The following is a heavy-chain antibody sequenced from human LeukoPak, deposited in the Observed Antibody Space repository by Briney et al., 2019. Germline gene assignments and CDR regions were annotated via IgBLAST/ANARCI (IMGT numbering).Heavy chain of an antibody. CDR1: GFTVSNKY. Sequence: GGSLRLSCAASGFTVSNKYMSWVRQAPGRGQEWVSVIYSGGSTYYADSVKGRFSISRDKSKNTLYLQMNSLRAEDTALYYCAREMYCSGGSCYGDAFDIWGQGTMVTVPS. J-gene: IGHJ3*02. CDR3: AREMYCSGGSCYGDAFDI. V-gene: IGHV3-66*01. CDR2: IYSGGST. D-gene: IGHD2-15*01.